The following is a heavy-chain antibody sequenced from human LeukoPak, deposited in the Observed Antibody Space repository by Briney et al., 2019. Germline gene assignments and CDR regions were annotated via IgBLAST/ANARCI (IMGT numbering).Heavy chain of an antibody. D-gene: IGHD5-12*01. J-gene: IGHJ4*02. CDR3: ARFGYSGWNLEY. V-gene: IGHV3-7*01. CDR2: INQGGSVK. CDR1: GFSFRDFW. Sequence: GGSLRLSCAASGFSFRDFWMTWVRQAPGKGLEWVANINQGGSVKYYVDSVKGRFTISRDDARSSLYVQMNSLRDEDTAVYYCARFGYSGWNLEYWGQGTLVTVSS.